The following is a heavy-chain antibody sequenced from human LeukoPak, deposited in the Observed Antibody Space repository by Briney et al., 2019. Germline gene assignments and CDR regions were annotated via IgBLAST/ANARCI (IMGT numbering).Heavy chain of an antibody. V-gene: IGHV1-46*01. CDR3: ARDQHSGSYYYYYYYMDV. Sequence: ASVKVSCKASGYTFTSYYMHWVRQAPGQGLEWMGIINPSGGSTSYAQKFQGRVTMTRDTSISTAYMELSRLRSDDTAVYYCARDQHSGSYYYYYYYMDVWGKGTTVTVSS. J-gene: IGHJ6*03. CDR2: INPSGGST. D-gene: IGHD1-26*01. CDR1: GYTFTSYY.